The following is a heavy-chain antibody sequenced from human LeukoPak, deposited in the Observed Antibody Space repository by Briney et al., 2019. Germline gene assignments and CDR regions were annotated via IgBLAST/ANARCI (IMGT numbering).Heavy chain of an antibody. CDR1: GDSIRNCY. D-gene: IGHD3-10*01. CDR2: IYQSGNT. V-gene: IGHV4-59*01. CDR3: ARASYGSGSYYVVNFDY. Sequence: SETLSLTCTVSGDSIRNCYWHWMRQSPGKGLEWIGYIYQSGNTNYNPSLKSRLTMSIDTSKNQFSLNLNSVTAADTAVYYCARASYGSGSYYVVNFDYWGQGTLVTVSS. J-gene: IGHJ4*02.